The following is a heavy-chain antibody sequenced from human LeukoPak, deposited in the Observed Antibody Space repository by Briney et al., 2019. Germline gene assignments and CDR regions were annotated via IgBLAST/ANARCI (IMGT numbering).Heavy chain of an antibody. V-gene: IGHV3-7*01. CDR2: ISPDGSDK. CDR3: ARGIVVVVGASDHFDY. Sequence: PGGSLRLSYVASGFTFSTYWMNWVRQAPGKGLERVGTISPDGSDKYYVDSVKGRFTISRDNAKTSLYLQINSLRADDTALYFCARGIVVVVGASDHFDYWGQGTLITVSS. D-gene: IGHD2-15*01. J-gene: IGHJ4*02. CDR1: GFTFSTYW.